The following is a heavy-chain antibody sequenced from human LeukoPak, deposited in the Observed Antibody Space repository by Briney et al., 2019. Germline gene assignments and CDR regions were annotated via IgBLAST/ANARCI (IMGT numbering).Heavy chain of an antibody. Sequence: PGGSLRLSCAASGFTFSSYAMSWVRQAPGKGLEWVSAFSGSGGSTYYADSVKGRFTISRDNSKNTLYLQMNSLRAEDTAVYYCAKHRPTLRYFDWLLYYFDYWGQGTLVTVSS. D-gene: IGHD3-9*01. CDR1: GFTFSSYA. V-gene: IGHV3-23*01. J-gene: IGHJ4*02. CDR3: AKHRPTLRYFDWLLYYFDY. CDR2: FSGSGGST.